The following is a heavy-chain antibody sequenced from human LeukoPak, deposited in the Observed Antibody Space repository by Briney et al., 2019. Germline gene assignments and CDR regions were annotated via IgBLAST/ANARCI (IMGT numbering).Heavy chain of an antibody. Sequence: SQTLSLTCAISGDSVSSNSVTWNWIRQSPSRGLEWLGRTYYRSKWFNTYAISVKSRITINPDTSKNQFSLQLNSVTPEDTAVYFCARDYGETFDYWGQGTLVTVSS. CDR2: TYYRSKWFN. CDR3: ARDYGETFDY. CDR1: GDSVSSNSVT. J-gene: IGHJ4*02. D-gene: IGHD4-17*01. V-gene: IGHV6-1*01.